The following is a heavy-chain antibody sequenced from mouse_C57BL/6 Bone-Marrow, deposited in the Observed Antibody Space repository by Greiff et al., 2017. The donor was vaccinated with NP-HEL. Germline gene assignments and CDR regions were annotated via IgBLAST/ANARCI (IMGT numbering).Heavy chain of an antibody. J-gene: IGHJ1*03. CDR1: GYTFTSYG. CDR2: IYPRSGNT. CDR3: ARSPVRGSERYFDV. D-gene: IGHD3-3*01. V-gene: IGHV1-81*01. Sequence: VKLQESGAELARPGASVKLSCKASGYTFTSYGISWVKQRTGQGLEWIGEIYPRSGNTYYNEKFKGKATLTADKSSSTAYMELRSLTSEDSAVYFCARSPVRGSERYFDVWGTGTTVTVSS.